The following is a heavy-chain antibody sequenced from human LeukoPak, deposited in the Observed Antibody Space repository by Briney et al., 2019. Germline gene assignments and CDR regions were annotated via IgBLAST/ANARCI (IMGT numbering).Heavy chain of an antibody. V-gene: IGHV4-59*01. Sequence: SETLSLTCTVSGGSISGYYWSWIRQPPGNGLEWIGYIYYSGTTNYNPSLKSRVTISVDTSENQFSLKLSSVTAADTAVYYCARERDSDYYYMDVWGKGTTVTVSS. J-gene: IGHJ6*03. D-gene: IGHD1-26*01. CDR3: ARERDSDYYYMDV. CDR1: GGSISGYY. CDR2: IYYSGTT.